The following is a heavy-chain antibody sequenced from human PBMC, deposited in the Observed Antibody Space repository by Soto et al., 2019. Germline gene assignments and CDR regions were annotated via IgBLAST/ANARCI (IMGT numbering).Heavy chain of an antibody. V-gene: IGHV3-9*01. Sequence: EVQLVESGGGLVQPGRSLRLSCAASGFSFDEYAMHWVRQVPGKGLEWVSGVSWNSGTMGYGDSVKGRFTISRDNDKNSLYLQMNSLRAEDTAMYYCAKGFCSSAKCYTYSYMDVGGKGTTVTVSS. CDR1: GFSFDEYA. D-gene: IGHD2-2*02. CDR3: AKGFCSSAKCYTYSYMDV. CDR2: VSWNSGTM. J-gene: IGHJ6*03.